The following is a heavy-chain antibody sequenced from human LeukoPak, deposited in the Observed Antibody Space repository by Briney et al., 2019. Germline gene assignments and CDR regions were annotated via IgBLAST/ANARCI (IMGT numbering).Heavy chain of an antibody. J-gene: IGHJ2*01. CDR1: GFTFSSYS. CDR2: ISSSSSTI. D-gene: IGHD6-13*01. V-gene: IGHV3-48*04. Sequence: GGSLRLSCAASGFTFSSYSMNWVRQAPGKGLEWVSYISSSSSTIYYADSVKGRFTISRDNAKNSLYLQMNSLGAEDTAVYYCARVSGYSSSWYHNWYFDLWGHGTLVTVSS. CDR3: ARVSGYSSSWYHNWYFDL.